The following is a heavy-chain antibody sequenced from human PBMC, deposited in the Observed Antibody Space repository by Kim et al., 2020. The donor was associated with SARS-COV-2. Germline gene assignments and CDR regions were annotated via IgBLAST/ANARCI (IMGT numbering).Heavy chain of an antibody. D-gene: IGHD6-13*01. CDR3: ARDRDYSSTCFDY. V-gene: IGHV1-2*02. CDR2: INPNSGGT. Sequence: ASVKVSCKASGYTFTGYYMHWVRQAPGQGLEWMGWINPNSGGTDYAQKFQGRVTMTRDTSISTAYMELSRLRSDDTAVYYCARDRDYSSTCFDYWGQGTLVTVSS. J-gene: IGHJ4*02. CDR1: GYTFTGYY.